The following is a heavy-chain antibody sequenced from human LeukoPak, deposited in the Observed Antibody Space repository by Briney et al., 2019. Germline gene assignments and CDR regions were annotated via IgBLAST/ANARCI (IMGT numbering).Heavy chain of an antibody. CDR2: ISGSGGST. V-gene: IGHV3-23*01. J-gene: IGHJ5*02. Sequence: GGSLRLSCAASGFTFSSYAMSCVRQAPGKGLEWVSAISGSGGSTYYADSVKGRFTISRHNSKNTLYLQMNSLRPEDTAVYYCARGLQQQLGWFDPWGQGTLVTVSS. CDR3: ARGLQQQLGWFDP. D-gene: IGHD6-13*01. CDR1: GFTFSSYA.